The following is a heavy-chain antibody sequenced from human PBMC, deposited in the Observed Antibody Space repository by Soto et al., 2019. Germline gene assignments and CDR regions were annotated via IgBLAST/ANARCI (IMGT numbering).Heavy chain of an antibody. CDR3: ARDGAEGGATRDYYYGMDV. D-gene: IGHD1-26*01. J-gene: IGHJ6*02. CDR1: GYTFTSYG. V-gene: IGHV1-18*01. CDR2: ISAYNGNT. Sequence: QVQLVQSGAEVKKPGASVKVSCKASGYTFTSYGISWVRQAPGQGLEWMGWISAYNGNTNYAQKLQGRVNMTTGTSTVTAYMALRSLRSDDTAVYYCARDGAEGGATRDYYYGMDVWGQGTTVTVSS.